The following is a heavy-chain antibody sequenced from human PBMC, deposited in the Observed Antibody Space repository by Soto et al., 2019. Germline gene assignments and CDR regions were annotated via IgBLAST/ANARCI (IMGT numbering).Heavy chain of an antibody. CDR3: TRVLPPLTAGRAGRGWVDA. V-gene: IGHV1-2*02. Sequence: QVQLVQSGAAVKKPGASVKVSCKAAVYIFTDYCIHWVRQAPGQGLEWMGWLNPNGGATNYTQKFQGRVTMNRVTCINTSLWEQRALGSDYTTVYLSTRVLPPLTAGRAGRGWVDAWCTGTLVTASS. CDR2: LNPNGGAT. CDR1: VYIFTDYC. D-gene: IGHD2-21*02. J-gene: IGHJ5*02.